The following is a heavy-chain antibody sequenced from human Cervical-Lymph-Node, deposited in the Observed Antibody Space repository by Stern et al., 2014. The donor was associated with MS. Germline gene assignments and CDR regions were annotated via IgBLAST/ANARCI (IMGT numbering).Heavy chain of an antibody. J-gene: IGHJ6*02. V-gene: IGHV4-30-4*01. CDR3: ARKEASEYYYGTDV. Sequence: QVQLQESGPGLVKPSQTLSLTCTVSGGSITSSYYWSWIRQPPGKGLEWIGHIHYTGVTYYNPSLNGRVSMSVDTSKNRFSMQLTFVTAKDTAVYYCARKEASEYYYGTDVWGQGTTVTVPS. CDR2: IHYTGVT. CDR1: GGSITSSYY.